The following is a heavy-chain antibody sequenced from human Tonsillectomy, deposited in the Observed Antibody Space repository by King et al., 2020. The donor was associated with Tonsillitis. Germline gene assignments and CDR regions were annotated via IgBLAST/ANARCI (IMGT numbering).Heavy chain of an antibody. D-gene: IGHD7-27*01. CDR1: Y. CDR3: ARVTGKFDY. CDR2: ISSSGSTI. V-gene: IGHV3-11*01. Sequence: YMSWIRQAPGKGLEWVSYISSSGSTIYYADSVKGRFTISRDNAKNSLYLQMNRLRAEDTAVYYCARVTGKFDYWGQGTLVTVSS. J-gene: IGHJ4*02.